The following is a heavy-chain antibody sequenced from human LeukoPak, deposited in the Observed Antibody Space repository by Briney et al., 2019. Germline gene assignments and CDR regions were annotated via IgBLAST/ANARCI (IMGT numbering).Heavy chain of an antibody. CDR2: IYWHDDK. V-gene: IGHV2-5*01. D-gene: IGHD4-17*01. Sequence: SGPTLVKPTQTLTLTCTFSGFSLSTSGVGVGWIRQPPGKALERLALIYWHDDKSYSPSLKSRLTITKDTSKNQVVLTMTNMDPVDTATYYCAHSSGDYYSGLLDYWGQGTLVSVSS. CDR3: AHSSGDYYSGLLDY. J-gene: IGHJ4*02. CDR1: GFSLSTSGVG.